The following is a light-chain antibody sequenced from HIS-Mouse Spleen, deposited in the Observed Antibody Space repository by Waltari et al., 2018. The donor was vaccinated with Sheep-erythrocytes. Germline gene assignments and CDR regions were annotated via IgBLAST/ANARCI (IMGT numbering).Light chain of an antibody. V-gene: IGKV3-20*01. Sequence: EIVLTQSPGTLSLSPGESATLSCRASQSVSRSYLAWYQQKPGQAPRLLIYGASSRATGIPDRVSGSGSGTDFTLTISRLEPEDFAVYYCQQYGSSRLTFGGGTKVEIK. CDR1: QSVSRSY. CDR2: GAS. J-gene: IGKJ4*01. CDR3: QQYGSSRLT.